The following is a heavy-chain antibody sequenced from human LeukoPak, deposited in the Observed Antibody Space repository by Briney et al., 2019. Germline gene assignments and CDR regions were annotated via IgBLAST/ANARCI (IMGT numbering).Heavy chain of an antibody. Sequence: SETLSLTCSVSGGSISSYYWSWIRQPAGKGLEWIGRIYTSGSTNYNPSLKSRVTMSVDTSKNQFSLKLSSVTAADTAVYYCARGSNDFWSGYLDYWGQGTLVTVSS. J-gene: IGHJ4*02. CDR2: IYTSGST. CDR1: GGSISSYY. V-gene: IGHV4-4*07. CDR3: ARGSNDFWSGYLDY. D-gene: IGHD3-3*01.